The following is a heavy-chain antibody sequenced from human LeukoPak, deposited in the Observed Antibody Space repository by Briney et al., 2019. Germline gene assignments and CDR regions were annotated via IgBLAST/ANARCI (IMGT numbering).Heavy chain of an antibody. V-gene: IGHV3-11*04. CDR1: GFTFSDYY. D-gene: IGHD1-26*01. J-gene: IGHJ4*02. CDR3: ARDLYTLVGATYYFDY. CDR2: ISSSGSTI. Sequence: GGSLRLSCAASGFTFSDYYMSWIRQAPGKGLEWVSYISSSGSTIYYADSVKGRFTISRDNAKNSLYLQMNSLRAEDTAVYYCARDLYTLVGATYYFDYWGQGTLVTVSS.